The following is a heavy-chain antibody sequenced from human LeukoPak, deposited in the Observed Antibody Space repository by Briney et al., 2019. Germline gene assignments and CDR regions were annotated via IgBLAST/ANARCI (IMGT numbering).Heavy chain of an antibody. Sequence: ASETLSLTCTVSGGSISSYYWSWIRQPAGKGLEWIGRIYTSGSTNYNPSLKSRVTMSVDTSKNQFSLKLSSVTAADTAVYYCARVVPLRGYSYGFVDYWGQGTLVTVSS. CDR3: ARVVPLRGYSYGFVDY. D-gene: IGHD5-18*01. CDR1: GGSISSYY. V-gene: IGHV4-4*07. CDR2: IYTSGST. J-gene: IGHJ4*02.